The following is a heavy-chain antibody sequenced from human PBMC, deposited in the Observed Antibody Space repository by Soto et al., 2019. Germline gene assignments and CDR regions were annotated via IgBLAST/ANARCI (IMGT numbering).Heavy chain of an antibody. V-gene: IGHV4-61*01. CDR1: GGSVSSGSYY. CDR2: IYYSGST. D-gene: IGHD3-10*01. Sequence: TLSLTCTVSGGSVSSGSYYWSWIRQPPGKGLEWIGYIYYSGSTNYNPSLKSRVTISVDTSKNQFSLKLSSVTAADTAVYYCARVMIMVREYYFDYWGPGTLVTVSS. CDR3: ARVMIMVREYYFDY. J-gene: IGHJ4*02.